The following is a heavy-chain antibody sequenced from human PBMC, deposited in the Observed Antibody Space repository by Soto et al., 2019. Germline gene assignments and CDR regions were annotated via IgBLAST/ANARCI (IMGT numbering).Heavy chain of an antibody. CDR3: AKGSACGGDCKHGFDP. D-gene: IGHD2-21*02. CDR1: GFTFSSYA. J-gene: IGHJ5*02. CDR2: ISGSGGST. V-gene: IGHV3-23*01. Sequence: GGSLRLSCAASGFTFSSYAMSWVRQAPGKGLEWVSAISGSGGSTYYADSVKGRFTISRDNSKNTLYLQMNSLRAEDTAVYYCAKGSACGGDCKHGFDPWGQGTLVTVSS.